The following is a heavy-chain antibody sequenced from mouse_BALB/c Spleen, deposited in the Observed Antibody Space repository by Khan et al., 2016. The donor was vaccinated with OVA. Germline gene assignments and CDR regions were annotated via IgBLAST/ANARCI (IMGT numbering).Heavy chain of an antibody. Sequence: QVQPQQSGAELAKPGASVKMSCKASGYTFTSYWMHWVKQRPGQGLEWIGYINPSTGYTEYNQKFKDKATLTADKSSSTAYMQLSSLTSKDSAVYYCANHGSTSAWLTYWGQGTLVTVSA. D-gene: IGHD1-1*01. CDR3: ANHGSTSAWLTY. CDR1: GYTFTSYW. J-gene: IGHJ3*01. CDR2: INPSTGYT. V-gene: IGHV1-7*01.